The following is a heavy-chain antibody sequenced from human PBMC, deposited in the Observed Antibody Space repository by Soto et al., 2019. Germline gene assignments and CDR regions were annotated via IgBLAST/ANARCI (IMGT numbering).Heavy chain of an antibody. CDR2: ISGSGGST. V-gene: IGHV3-23*01. Sequence: EVQLLESGGGLVQPGGSLRLSCAASGFTFSSYGMSWVRQAPGKGLEWVSAISGSGGSTYYEDSVKGRFTISRDNSKNALYLQMNSLRAEDTAGYYCAKSLSVGATTPFDYWGQGTLVTVSS. CDR3: AKSLSVGATTPFDY. CDR1: GFTFSSYG. D-gene: IGHD1-26*01. J-gene: IGHJ4*02.